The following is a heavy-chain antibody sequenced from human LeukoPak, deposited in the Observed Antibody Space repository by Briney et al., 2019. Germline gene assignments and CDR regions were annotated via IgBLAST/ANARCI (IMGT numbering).Heavy chain of an antibody. CDR3: ARAGRYCSGGSCFYYFDY. CDR1: GFTFSSYG. J-gene: IGHJ4*02. D-gene: IGHD2-15*01. Sequence: GGSLRLSCAASGFTFSSYGMSWVRQAPGKGLEWVSAISGSGGSTYYADSVKGRFTISRDNSKNTLYLQMNSLRAEDTAVYYCARAGRYCSGGSCFYYFDYWGQGTLVTVSS. CDR2: ISGSGGST. V-gene: IGHV3-23*01.